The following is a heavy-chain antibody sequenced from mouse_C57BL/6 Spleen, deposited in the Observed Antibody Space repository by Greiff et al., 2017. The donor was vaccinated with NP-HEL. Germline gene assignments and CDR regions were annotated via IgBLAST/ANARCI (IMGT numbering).Heavy chain of an antibody. CDR1: GYAFSSSW. CDR2: IYPGDGDT. Sequence: QVQLKQSGPELVKPGASVKISCKASGYAFSSSWMNWVKQRPGKGLEWIGRIYPGDGDTNYNGKFKGKATLTADKSSSTAYMQLSSLTSEDSAVYFCARGGNHWYFDVWGTGTTVTVSS. V-gene: IGHV1-82*01. D-gene: IGHD2-1*01. J-gene: IGHJ1*03. CDR3: ARGGNHWYFDV.